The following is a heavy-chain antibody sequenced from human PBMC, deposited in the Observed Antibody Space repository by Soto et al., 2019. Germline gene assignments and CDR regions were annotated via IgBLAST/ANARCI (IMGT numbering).Heavy chain of an antibody. CDR2: ISYDGSNK. J-gene: IGHJ6*02. CDR1: GFTFSSYA. D-gene: IGHD5-18*01. CDR3: ARDLYTAMVHAGYYYGMDV. V-gene: IGHV3-30-3*01. Sequence: GGSLRLSCAASGFTFSSYAMHWVRQAPGKGLEWVAVISYDGSNKYYADSVKGRFTISRDNSKNTLYLQMNSLRAEDTAVYYCARDLYTAMVHAGYYYGMDVWGQGTTVTVSS.